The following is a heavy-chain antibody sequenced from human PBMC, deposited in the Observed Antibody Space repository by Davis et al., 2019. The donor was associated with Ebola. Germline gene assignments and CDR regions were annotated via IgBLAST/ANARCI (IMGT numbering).Heavy chain of an antibody. D-gene: IGHD2-2*01. CDR3: ARGSFSFYHGMDI. V-gene: IGHV3-33*01. CDR1: GFILRKSG. J-gene: IGHJ6*04. CDR2: TWDEGKHE. Sequence: GGSLRLSCAASGFILRKSGMHWVRQAPGKGPEWVAMTWDEGKHEFYADSVKGRFSISRDNPSNTLTLQMNSLRVEDTAVYYCARGSFSFYHGMDIWGEGTAVTVSS.